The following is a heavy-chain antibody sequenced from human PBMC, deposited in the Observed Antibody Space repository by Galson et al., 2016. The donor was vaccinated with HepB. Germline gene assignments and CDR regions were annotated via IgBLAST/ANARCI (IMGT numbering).Heavy chain of an antibody. D-gene: IGHD3-22*01. J-gene: IGHJ4*02. CDR2: IYHSGST. CDR1: GGSVSSTNW. CDR3: VTIGGHGGYRGY. V-gene: IGHV4-4*02. Sequence: ETLSLTCGVSGGSVSSTNWWSWVRQPPGKGLEWIGEIYHSGSTNYNPSPKSRVTISVDKSKNQLSLRLTSVTAADTAMYYCVTIGGHGGYRGYWGQGTLVTVSS.